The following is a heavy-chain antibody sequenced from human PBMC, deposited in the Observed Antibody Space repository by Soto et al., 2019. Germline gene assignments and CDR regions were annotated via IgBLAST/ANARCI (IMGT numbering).Heavy chain of an antibody. CDR3: ARHAITFGGVIASLYYFVY. Sequence: SVKGSCKASGYTFTSYYMHWVRQAPVQGLEWMGIINPSGGSTSYAQKFQGRVTMTRDTSTSTVYMELSSLRSEDTAVYYCARHAITFGGVIASLYYFVYWGQGTLVTVSS. D-gene: IGHD3-16*02. CDR1: GYTFTSYY. V-gene: IGHV1-46*01. CDR2: INPSGGST. J-gene: IGHJ4*02.